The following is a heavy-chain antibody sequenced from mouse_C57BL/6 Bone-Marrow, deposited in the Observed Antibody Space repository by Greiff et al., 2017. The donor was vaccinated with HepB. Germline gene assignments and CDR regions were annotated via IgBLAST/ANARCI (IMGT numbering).Heavy chain of an antibody. CDR3: ARRVDSSGDYYAMDY. CDR1: GYAFSSSW. Sequence: QVQLKESGPELVKPGASVKISCKASGYAFSSSWMNWVKQRPGKGLEWIGRIYPGDGDTNYNGKFKGKATLTADKSSSTAYMQLSSLTSEDSAVYFCARRVDSSGDYYAMDYWGQGTSVTVSS. CDR2: IYPGDGDT. J-gene: IGHJ4*01. V-gene: IGHV1-82*01. D-gene: IGHD3-2*02.